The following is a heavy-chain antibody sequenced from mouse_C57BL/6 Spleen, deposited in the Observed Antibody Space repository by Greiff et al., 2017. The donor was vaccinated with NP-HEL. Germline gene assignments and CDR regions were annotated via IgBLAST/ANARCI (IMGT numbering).Heavy chain of an antibody. Sequence: VQLQESGAELVMPGASVKLSCKASGYTFTSYWMHWVKQRPGQGLEWIGEIDPSDSYTNYNQKFKGKSTLTVDKSSSTAYMQLSSLTSEDSAVYYCARRDSNWFAYWGQGTLVTVSA. CDR3: ARRDSNWFAY. CDR2: IDPSDSYT. V-gene: IGHV1-69*01. CDR1: GYTFTSYW. J-gene: IGHJ3*01. D-gene: IGHD2-5*01.